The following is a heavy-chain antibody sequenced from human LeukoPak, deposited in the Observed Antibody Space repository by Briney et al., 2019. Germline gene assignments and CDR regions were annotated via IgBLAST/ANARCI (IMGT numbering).Heavy chain of an antibody. CDR2: IYYSGST. V-gene: IGHV4-59*08. CDR3: ARRGGNIAAPFDY. D-gene: IGHD6-6*01. J-gene: IGHJ4*02. Sequence: SETLSLTCTVSGGSISSYYWSWIRQPPGKGLEWIGYIYYSGSTNYNPSLKSRVTISVDTSKNQFSLKLSSVTAADTAVYYCARRGGNIAAPFDYWGQGTLVTVSS. CDR1: GGSISSYY.